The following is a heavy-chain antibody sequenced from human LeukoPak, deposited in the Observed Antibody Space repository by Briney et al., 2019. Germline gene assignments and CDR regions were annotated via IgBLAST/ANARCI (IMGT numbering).Heavy chain of an antibody. J-gene: IGHJ4*02. V-gene: IGHV3-53*01. Sequence: PGGSLRLSCAASGFTVSGNYMSWVRRAPGKGLEWVSIIYSGGATYYADSVKGRFTISRDNSNNTLYLQMNSLRAEDTAVYYCARDLYSSGWFDYWGQGTLVTVYS. CDR2: IYSGGAT. D-gene: IGHD6-19*01. CDR1: GFTVSGNY. CDR3: ARDLYSSGWFDY.